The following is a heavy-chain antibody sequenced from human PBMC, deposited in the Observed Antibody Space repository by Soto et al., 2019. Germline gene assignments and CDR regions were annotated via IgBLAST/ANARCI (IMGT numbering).Heavy chain of an antibody. V-gene: IGHV3-11*06. D-gene: IGHD6-13*01. CDR1: GFTFSDYY. Sequence: GGSLRLSCAASGFTFSDYYMSWIRQAPGKGLEWVSYISSSSSYTNYADSVKGRFTISRDNAKNSLYLQMNSLRAEDTAVYYCAGDGPGRSSGSNYWWCQGALVTVSS. J-gene: IGHJ4*02. CDR3: AGDGPGRSSGSNYW. CDR2: ISSSSSYT.